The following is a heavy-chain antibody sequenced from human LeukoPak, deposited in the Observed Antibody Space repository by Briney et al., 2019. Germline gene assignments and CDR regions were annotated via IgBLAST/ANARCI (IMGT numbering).Heavy chain of an antibody. CDR2: INPNSGGT. Sequence: ASVEVSCKASGYTFTGYYMHWVRQAPGQGLEWMGWINPNSGGTNYAQKFQGRVTMTRDTSISTAYMELTRLSSDDTAVYYCARDLGDDYGDDYWGQGTLVTVSS. CDR3: ARDLGDDYGDDY. J-gene: IGHJ4*02. D-gene: IGHD4-17*01. CDR1: GYTFTGYY. V-gene: IGHV1-2*02.